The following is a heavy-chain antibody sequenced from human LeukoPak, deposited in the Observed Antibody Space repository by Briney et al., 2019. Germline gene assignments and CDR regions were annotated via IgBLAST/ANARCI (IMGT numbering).Heavy chain of an antibody. J-gene: IGHJ4*02. V-gene: IGHV3-21*06. Sequence: GGSLRLSCTASGLTFSSSGYNWVRQATGEGQEWVASISPTGSDRYHADSIKGRFTISRDNANNFLYLQMNSLRAEDTAVYYCATETNGRHYDYWGQGTLLTVSS. CDR2: ISPTGSDR. CDR1: GLTFSSSG. CDR3: ATETNGRHYDY. D-gene: IGHD1-14*01.